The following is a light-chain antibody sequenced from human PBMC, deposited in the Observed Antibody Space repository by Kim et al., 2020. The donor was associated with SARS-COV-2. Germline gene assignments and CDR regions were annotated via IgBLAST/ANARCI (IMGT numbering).Light chain of an antibody. CDR1: QSCNCKY. CDR2: IAS. J-gene: IGKJ2*01. CDR3: QLYGSSPLTYT. V-gene: IGKV3-20*01. Sequence: PGKRATLSYMARQSCNCKYLAWYQRRPGQPPRHLIFIASSRSTGMPDRISGSESGTDFTLAISRLEPEDCAVYYCQLYGSSPLTYTFGQGTKLE.